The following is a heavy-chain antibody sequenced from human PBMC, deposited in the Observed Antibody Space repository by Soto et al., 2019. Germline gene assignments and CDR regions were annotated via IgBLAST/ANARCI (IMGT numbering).Heavy chain of an antibody. J-gene: IGHJ4*02. Sequence: PGGSLGLSCAASGFTFSSYWMSWVRQAPGKGLEWVVNIKQDGSEKYYVDSVKGRFTISGDNAKNSLYLQMNSLRAEDTAVYYCARIGGSYHFDYWGQGTLVTVSS. V-gene: IGHV3-7*03. CDR1: GFTFSSYW. D-gene: IGHD1-26*01. CDR2: IKQDGSEK. CDR3: ARIGGSYHFDY.